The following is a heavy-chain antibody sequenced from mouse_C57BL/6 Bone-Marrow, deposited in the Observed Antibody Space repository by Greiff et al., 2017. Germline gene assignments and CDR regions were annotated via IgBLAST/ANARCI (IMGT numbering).Heavy chain of an antibody. D-gene: IGHD2-12*01. CDR3: ARYRLNYYDY. V-gene: IGHV1-63*01. Sequence: QVQLQQSGAELVRPGTSVKMSCKASGYTFTNYWIGWAKQRPGHGLEWIGDIYPGGGYPNYNEKFKGKATLTADKSSSTAYMQFSSLTSEDSAIYYCARYRLNYYDYWGQGTTLTVSS. CDR2: IYPGGGYP. CDR1: GYTFTNYW. J-gene: IGHJ2*01.